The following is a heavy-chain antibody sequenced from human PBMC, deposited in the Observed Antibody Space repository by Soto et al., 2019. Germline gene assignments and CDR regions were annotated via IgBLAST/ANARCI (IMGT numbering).Heavy chain of an antibody. V-gene: IGHV3-23*01. CDR2: ISGSGGST. CDR3: AKGSGYDYVWGSYRYGLLDY. D-gene: IGHD3-16*02. Sequence: GGSLRLSCAASGFTFSSYAMSWVRQAPGKGLGWVSAISGSGGSTYYADSVKGRFTISRDNSKNTLYLQMNSLRAEDTAVYYCAKGSGYDYVWGSYRYGLLDYWGQGTLVTVSS. CDR1: GFTFSSYA. J-gene: IGHJ4*02.